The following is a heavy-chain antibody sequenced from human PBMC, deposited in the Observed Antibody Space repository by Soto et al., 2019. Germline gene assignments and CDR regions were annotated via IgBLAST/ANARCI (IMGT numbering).Heavy chain of an antibody. D-gene: IGHD1-7*01. J-gene: IGHJ5*02. Sequence: QVQLQESGPGLVKPSQTLSLTCTVSVGSISSGGYYWSWIRQHPGKALEWIGYIYYSGSTYYNPSLKSRVTISVDTSKNQFSLKLSSVTAADTAVYYCASSFGFRWHYVNWFDPWGQGTLVTVSS. CDR1: VGSISSGGYY. CDR3: ASSFGFRWHYVNWFDP. CDR2: IYYSGST. V-gene: IGHV4-31*03.